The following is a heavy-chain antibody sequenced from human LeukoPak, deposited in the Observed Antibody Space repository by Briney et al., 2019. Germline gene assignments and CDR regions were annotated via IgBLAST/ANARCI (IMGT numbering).Heavy chain of an antibody. V-gene: IGHV3-53*01. J-gene: IGHJ4*02. CDR1: GFSVSSNY. CDR3: ATATLDN. CDR2: IYSDGST. Sequence: GGSLRLSCAAPGFSVSSNYITWVRQAPGKGLEWVSVIYSDGSTKYADSVKARFTISRDNSKNTVYLQMNRLRVEDTALYYCATATLDNWGQGTLVTVSS.